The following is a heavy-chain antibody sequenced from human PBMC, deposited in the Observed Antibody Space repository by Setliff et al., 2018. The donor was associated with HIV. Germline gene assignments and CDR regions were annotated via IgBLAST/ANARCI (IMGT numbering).Heavy chain of an antibody. D-gene: IGHD2-21*02. CDR2: THYSGSS. CDR3: ARDVGLCGVDCWPYFYFDL. Sequence: PSETLSLTCTISGGFISNHYWNWIRQPPGKGLEWIGSTHYSGSSYYSPSFKSRVTISLDTSKNQFSLKLSSMAAADTAVYYCARDVGLCGVDCWPYFYFDLWGRGNLVT. J-gene: IGHJ2*01. V-gene: IGHV4-59*11. CDR1: GGFISNHY.